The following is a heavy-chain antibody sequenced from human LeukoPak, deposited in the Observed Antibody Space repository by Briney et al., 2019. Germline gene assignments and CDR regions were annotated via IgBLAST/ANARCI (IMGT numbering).Heavy chain of an antibody. CDR3: TKERRGTYYAFES. Sequence: GGSLRLSCDASGFSISDDYISWIRQSPGKGLEWISYITSGAGSTKYADSVKGRFTISRDKAKNSVALQLNSLRAEDTAVYYCTKERRGTYYAFESWGQGTLVTVSS. J-gene: IGHJ4*02. CDR2: ITSGAGST. D-gene: IGHD3-16*01. V-gene: IGHV3-11*01. CDR1: GFSISDDY.